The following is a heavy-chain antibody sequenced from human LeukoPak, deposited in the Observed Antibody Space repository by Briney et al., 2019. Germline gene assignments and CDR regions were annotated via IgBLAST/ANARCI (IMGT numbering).Heavy chain of an antibody. D-gene: IGHD2-2*01. CDR3: ARDTTLGYCSSTSGQTTWFDP. V-gene: IGHV3-11*04. Sequence: GGSLRLSCAASGFTFSDYYMSWIRQAPGKGLEWVSYISSSGSTIYYADSVKGRFTISRDNAKNSLYLQMNSLRAEDTAVYYCARDTTLGYCSSTSGQTTWFDPWGQGTLVSVSS. CDR1: GFTFSDYY. CDR2: ISSSGSTI. J-gene: IGHJ5*02.